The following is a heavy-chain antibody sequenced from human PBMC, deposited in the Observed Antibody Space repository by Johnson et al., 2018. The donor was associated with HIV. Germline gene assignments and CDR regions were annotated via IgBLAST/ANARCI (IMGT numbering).Heavy chain of an antibody. CDR3: VRGGLGYQNFHDAFDM. V-gene: IGHV3-9*01. Sequence: QLVESGGGVVRPGGSLRLSCAASGFTFDDYAMHWVRQAPWKGLEWVSGISWNSGSIAYADSVKGRFTISRDNAKNSLYLQMNSLRAEDTALYYCVRGGLGYQNFHDAFDMWGQGTMVTVSS. J-gene: IGHJ3*02. CDR2: ISWNSGSI. D-gene: IGHD2-2*01. CDR1: GFTFDDYA.